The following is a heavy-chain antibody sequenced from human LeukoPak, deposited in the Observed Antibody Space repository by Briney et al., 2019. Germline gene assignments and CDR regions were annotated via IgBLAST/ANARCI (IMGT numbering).Heavy chain of an antibody. V-gene: IGHV4-39*07. Sequence: SETLSLTCTVSADSISSSHYYWGWIRQPPGKGLEWIANFYYSGSTYYNPSLKSRVTISVDTSKNQFSLKLSSVTAADTAVYYCARAGRWEGRPHAFDIWGQGTMVAVSS. CDR1: ADSISSSHYY. J-gene: IGHJ3*02. D-gene: IGHD1-26*01. CDR2: FYYSGST. CDR3: ARAGRWEGRPHAFDI.